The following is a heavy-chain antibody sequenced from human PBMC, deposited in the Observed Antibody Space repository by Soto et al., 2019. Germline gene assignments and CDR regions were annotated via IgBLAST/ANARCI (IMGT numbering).Heavy chain of an antibody. CDR1: GGSISSYY. J-gene: IGHJ6*03. CDR3: AREGVVVAATASYYYYYMDV. V-gene: IGHV4-59*12. CDR2: IYYSGST. D-gene: IGHD2-15*01. Sequence: SETLSLTCTVSGGSISSYYWSWIRQPPGKGLEWIGYIYYSGSTNYNPSLKSRVTISVDTSKNQFSLKLSSVTAEDTAVYYCAREGVVVAATASYYYYYMDVWGKGTTVTVSS.